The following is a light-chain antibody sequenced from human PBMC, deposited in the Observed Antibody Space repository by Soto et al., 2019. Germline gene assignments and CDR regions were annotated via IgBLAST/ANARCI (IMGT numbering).Light chain of an antibody. CDR2: DVS. CDR3: SSYTSSSTYV. J-gene: IGLJ1*01. V-gene: IGLV2-14*01. Sequence: QSLLTQPASVSGSPGESITISCPRTSSDVGGYNYVSWYQQYPGKVPKLMIYDVSYRPSGVSNRFSGSKSGNTASLTISGLQAEDEADYYCSSYTSSSTYVFGTGTKVTVL. CDR1: SSDVGGYNY.